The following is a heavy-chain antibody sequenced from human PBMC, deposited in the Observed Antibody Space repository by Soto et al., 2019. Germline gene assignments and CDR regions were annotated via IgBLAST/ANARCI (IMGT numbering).Heavy chain of an antibody. J-gene: IGHJ6*03. Sequence: PGGSLRLSCAASGFTFSDYYMSWIRQAPGKGLEWVSYISSSGSTIYYADSVKGRFTISRDNAKNSLYLQMNSLRAEDTAVYYCARASGSGGRLHQDYYYYYYMDVWGKGTTVTVSS. V-gene: IGHV3-11*01. D-gene: IGHD2-15*01. CDR2: ISSSGSTI. CDR3: ARASGSGGRLHQDYYYYYYMDV. CDR1: GFTFSDYY.